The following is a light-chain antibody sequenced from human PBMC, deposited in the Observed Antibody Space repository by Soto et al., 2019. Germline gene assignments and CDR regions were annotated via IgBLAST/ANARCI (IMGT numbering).Light chain of an antibody. J-gene: IGKJ1*01. CDR3: QQYESFSGT. Sequence: IQMTQSPSTLSESPGETATITCRASQSVSSRLAWYQQKPGEAPKLLIYAASALQRGVPSRFSGSGSGTNFTLTISSLQPDDFATYYCQQYESFSGTFGPGTKVDIK. CDR1: QSVSSR. CDR2: AAS. V-gene: IGKV1-5*01.